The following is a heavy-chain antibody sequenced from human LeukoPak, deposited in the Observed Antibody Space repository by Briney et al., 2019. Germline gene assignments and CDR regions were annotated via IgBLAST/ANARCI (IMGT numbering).Heavy chain of an antibody. D-gene: IGHD2-15*01. CDR2: IYYSGST. CDR1: GGSISSGDCY. Sequence: SETLSLTCTVSGGSISSGDCYWSWIRQPPGKGLEWIGYIYYSGSTYYNPSLKSRVTISVDTSKNQFSLKLSSVTAADTAVYYCARDGGGISWFDPWGQGTLVTVSS. J-gene: IGHJ5*02. CDR3: ARDGGGISWFDP. V-gene: IGHV4-30-4*08.